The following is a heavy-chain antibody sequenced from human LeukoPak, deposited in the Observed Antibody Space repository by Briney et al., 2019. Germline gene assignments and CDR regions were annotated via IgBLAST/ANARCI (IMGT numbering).Heavy chain of an antibody. CDR3: AKSRHYDILTGYYDY. CDR1: GFTFSSYG. D-gene: IGHD3-9*01. J-gene: IGHJ4*02. CDR2: ISYDGSNK. Sequence: GGSLRLSCAASGFTFSSYGMHWVRQAPGKGLEWVAVISYDGSNKYYADSVKGRFTISRDNSKNTLYLQMNSLRAEDTAVYYCAKSRHYDILTGYYDYWGQGTLVTVSS. V-gene: IGHV3-30*18.